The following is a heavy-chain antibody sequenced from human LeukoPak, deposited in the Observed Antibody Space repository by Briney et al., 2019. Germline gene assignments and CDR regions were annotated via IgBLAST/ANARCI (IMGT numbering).Heavy chain of an antibody. D-gene: IGHD6-6*01. CDR3: ARVQYSSSSKSQFDY. Sequence: PGGSLRLSCAASGSTFSSYSMNWVRQAPGKGLEWVSSISSSSSYIYYADSVKGRFTISRDNAKNSLYLQMNSLRAEDTAVYYCARVQYSSSSKSQFDYWGQGTLVTVSS. CDR1: GSTFSSYS. J-gene: IGHJ4*02. V-gene: IGHV3-21*01. CDR2: ISSSSSYI.